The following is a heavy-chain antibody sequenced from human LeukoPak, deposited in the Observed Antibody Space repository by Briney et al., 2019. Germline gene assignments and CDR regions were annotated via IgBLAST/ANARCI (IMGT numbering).Heavy chain of an antibody. D-gene: IGHD5-24*01. J-gene: IGHJ4*02. V-gene: IGHV3-33*01. CDR1: GFTFSSYG. CDR3: ARDGQEMATIDY. Sequence: PGGSLRLSCAASGFTFSSYGMHWVRQAPGKGLEWVAVIWYDGSNKYYADSVKGRFTISRDNSKNTLYLQMNSLRAEDTAVYYCARDGQEMATIDYWGQGTLVTVSS. CDR2: IWYDGSNK.